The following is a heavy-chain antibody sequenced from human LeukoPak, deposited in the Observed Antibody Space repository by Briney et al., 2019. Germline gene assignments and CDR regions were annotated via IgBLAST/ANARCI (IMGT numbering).Heavy chain of an antibody. CDR2: INGGSGNT. Sequence: ASVTVSCTASGYTFTDYTMHWLRQAPGQRLDWMGWINGGSGNTKYSPEFQGRVTITRDTSASTAYMELSSLRSEDTAVYYCATDYGKDPLYFDYWGQGTLVTVSS. D-gene: IGHD3-16*01. CDR3: ATDYGKDPLYFDY. CDR1: GYTFTDYT. V-gene: IGHV1-3*01. J-gene: IGHJ4*02.